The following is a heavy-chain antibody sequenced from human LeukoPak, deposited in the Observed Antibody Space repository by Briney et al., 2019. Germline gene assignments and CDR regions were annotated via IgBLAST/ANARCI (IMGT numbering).Heavy chain of an antibody. J-gene: IGHJ4*02. CDR2: IYTSAST. CDR1: GGSISSYY. V-gene: IGHV4-4*07. CDR3: ARSIYSSSWYYFDY. Sequence: PSETLSLTCTVSGGSISSYYWSWIRQPAGKGLEWSGRIYTSASTNYNPSLKRRVTISVDTSKNQFSLKLSSVTAADTAVYYCARSIYSSSWYYFDYWGQGTLVTVSS. D-gene: IGHD6-13*01.